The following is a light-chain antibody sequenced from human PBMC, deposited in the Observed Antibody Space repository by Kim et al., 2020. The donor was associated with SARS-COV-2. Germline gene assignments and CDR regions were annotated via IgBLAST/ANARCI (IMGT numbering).Light chain of an antibody. CDR3: QQYNSYPVT. CDR2: KAS. CDR1: QSIGHW. Sequence: DIQMTQSPSTLSASVDDRVTITCRASQSIGHWLAWYQQKPGKASKLLIYKASSLKSGVPSRFSASESGTEFTLTISSLQPEDFATYYCQQYNSYPVTFGPGTKVDIK. J-gene: IGKJ1*01. V-gene: IGKV1-5*03.